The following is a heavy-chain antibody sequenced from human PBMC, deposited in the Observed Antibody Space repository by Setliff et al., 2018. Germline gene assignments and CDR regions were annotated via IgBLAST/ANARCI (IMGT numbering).Heavy chain of an antibody. J-gene: IGHJ6*03. D-gene: IGHD3-9*01. V-gene: IGHV1-69*06. Sequence: SVKVSCKTSGTTFNSHAINWVRQAPGQGLEWMGGIITAFGSAISAQKFQDRVSITADRTTYTAYLELTSLTLEDTAVYYCATSPKKVTGSDYYNYYMDVWGKGTTVTVFS. CDR3: ATSPKKVTGSDYYNYYMDV. CDR1: GTTFNSHA. CDR2: IITAFGSA.